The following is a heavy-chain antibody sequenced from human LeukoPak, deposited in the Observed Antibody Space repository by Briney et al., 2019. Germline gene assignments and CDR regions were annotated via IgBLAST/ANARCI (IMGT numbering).Heavy chain of an antibody. Sequence: WVLRLSCAASGFTFNGYGMNWVRQAPGKGLEWVAIIWYDGSTKYYADSVKGRFAISRDDSKNTVYLQMNSLRAEDTAVYYCAKDRAKIVEAAGYYYGMDVWGPGTTVTVSS. CDR1: GFTFNGYG. CDR2: IWYDGSTK. CDR3: AKDRAKIVEAAGYYYGMDV. V-gene: IGHV3-33*06. J-gene: IGHJ6*02. D-gene: IGHD2/OR15-2a*01.